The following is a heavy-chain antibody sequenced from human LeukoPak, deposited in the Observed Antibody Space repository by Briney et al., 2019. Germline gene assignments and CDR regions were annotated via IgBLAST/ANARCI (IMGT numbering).Heavy chain of an antibody. CDR1: GYSLTTYY. V-gene: IGHV1-46*01. D-gene: IGHD2-2*01. Sequence: ASVKVSCKASGYSLTTYYIHWVRQAPGQGLEWMGVNSPSGGSTSFAQKFQAILTMTRDASTSTVYMELSGLSSEDTAVYYCPREIVVVPSAMGFDPWGQGTLVTVSS. CDR3: PREIVVVPSAMGFDP. CDR2: NSPSGGST. J-gene: IGHJ5*02.